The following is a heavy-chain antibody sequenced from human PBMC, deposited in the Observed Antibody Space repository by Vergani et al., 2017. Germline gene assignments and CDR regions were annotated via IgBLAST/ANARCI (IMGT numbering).Heavy chain of an antibody. CDR3: AGXRRAAAGILIGYYYYMDV. D-gene: IGHD6-13*01. V-gene: IGHV1-8*01. CDR1: GYTFTSYD. J-gene: IGHJ6*03. Sequence: QVQLVQSGAEVKKPGASVKVSCKASGYTFTSYDINWVRQATGQGLGWMGWMNPNSGNTGYAQKFQGRVTMTRNTSISTAYMELSSLRSEDTAVYYCAGXRRAAAGILIGYYYYMDVWGKGTTVTVSS. CDR2: MNPNSGNT.